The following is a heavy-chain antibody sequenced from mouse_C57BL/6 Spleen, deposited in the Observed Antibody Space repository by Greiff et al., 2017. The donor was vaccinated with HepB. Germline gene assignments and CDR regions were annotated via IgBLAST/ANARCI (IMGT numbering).Heavy chain of an antibody. V-gene: IGHV1-69*01. D-gene: IGHD2-2*01. CDR2: IEPSDSYT. CDR3: ARWLPGAMDY. Sequence: VQLQQPGAELVMPGASVKLSCKASGYTFTSYWMHWVKQRPGQGLEWIGEIEPSDSYTNYNQKFKGKSTLTVDKSSSTPYMQRSSLTSEDSAVYYCARWLPGAMDYCGQGTSVIVSS. CDR1: GYTFTSYW. J-gene: IGHJ4*01.